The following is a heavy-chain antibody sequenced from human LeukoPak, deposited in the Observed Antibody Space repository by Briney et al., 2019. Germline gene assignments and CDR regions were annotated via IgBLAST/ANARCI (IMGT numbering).Heavy chain of an antibody. Sequence: PGGSLRLSCSASGFTFSSYAMHWVRQAPGKGLEYVSAISSNGGSTYYADSVKGRFTISRDNSKNTLYLQMNSLRVEDTAVYYCAKDLYTTATTHFDYWGQGTRVTVSS. CDR2: ISSNGGST. V-gene: IGHV3-64D*09. CDR3: AKDLYTTATTHFDY. CDR1: GFTFSSYA. D-gene: IGHD1-26*01. J-gene: IGHJ4*02.